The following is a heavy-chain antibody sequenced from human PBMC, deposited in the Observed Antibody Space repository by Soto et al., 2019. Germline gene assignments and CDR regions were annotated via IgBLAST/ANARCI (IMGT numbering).Heavy chain of an antibody. Sequence: QVQLQQWGAGLLKPSETLSLTCGVSGGPLSDYNWSWIRQAPGAGLEWIGEIGPSGATNYNPSLRSRVTISQDMSKSQFSLRLTSVTAADTAVYHCARNGLGSHYAFDSWGQGALITLSS. D-gene: IGHD1-26*01. V-gene: IGHV4-34*01. J-gene: IGHJ4*02. CDR3: ARNGLGSHYAFDS. CDR1: GGPLSDYN. CDR2: IGPSGAT.